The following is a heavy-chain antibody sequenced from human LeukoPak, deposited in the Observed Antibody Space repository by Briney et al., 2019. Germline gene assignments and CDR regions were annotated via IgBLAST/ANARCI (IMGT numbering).Heavy chain of an antibody. V-gene: IGHV1-2*02. CDR2: INANSDGT. J-gene: IGHJ4*02. CDR1: GYTFTGYY. D-gene: IGHD1-26*01. CDR3: AKGERGATEY. Sequence: ASVKVSCKASGYTFTGYYMHRVRQAPGQGLEWMGWINANSDGTNYAQKFQGRVTMTRDTSISTAYMEMSRLRSEDTAVYYCAKGERGATEYWGQGTLDSV.